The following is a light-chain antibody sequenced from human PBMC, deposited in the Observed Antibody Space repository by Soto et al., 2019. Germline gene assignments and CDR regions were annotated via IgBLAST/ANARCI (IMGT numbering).Light chain of an antibody. V-gene: IGKV3-20*01. J-gene: IGKJ5*01. Sequence: EIVMTPSPATVSVSPGERATLSCGASQSVSDKLAWYQQTPGQAPRLLIYGASSRATGIPDRFSGSGSGTDFTLTISRLEPEDFAVYYCQQYGSSPMTFGQGTRLEIK. CDR1: QSVSDK. CDR2: GAS. CDR3: QQYGSSPMT.